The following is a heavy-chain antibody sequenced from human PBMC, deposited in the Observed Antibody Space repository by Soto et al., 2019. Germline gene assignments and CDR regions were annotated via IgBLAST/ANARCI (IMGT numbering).Heavy chain of an antibody. J-gene: IGHJ3*02. CDR3: ARSYDILTGQDAFDI. CDR2: ISAYNGNT. Sequence: GASVKVSCKASGYTFTSYGISWVRQAPGQGLEWMGWISAYNGNTNYAQKLQGRVTMTTDTSTSTAYMELRSLRSDDTAVYYCARSYDILTGQDAFDIWGQGTMVTVSS. CDR1: GYTFTSYG. V-gene: IGHV1-18*01. D-gene: IGHD3-9*01.